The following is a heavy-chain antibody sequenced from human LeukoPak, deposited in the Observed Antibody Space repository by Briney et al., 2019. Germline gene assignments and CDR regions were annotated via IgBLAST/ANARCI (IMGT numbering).Heavy chain of an antibody. D-gene: IGHD4-17*01. CDR2: INSDGSST. V-gene: IGHV3-74*01. CDR1: GFTFSSYW. J-gene: IGHJ3*02. CDR3: ARATTVTDDAFDI. Sequence: PGGSLRLSCAASGFTFSSYWMHWVRQAPGKGLVWVSRINSDGSSTSYADSVKGRFTISRDNAKNTLYLQMNSLRAEATAVYYCARATTVTDDAFDIWGQGTMVTVSS.